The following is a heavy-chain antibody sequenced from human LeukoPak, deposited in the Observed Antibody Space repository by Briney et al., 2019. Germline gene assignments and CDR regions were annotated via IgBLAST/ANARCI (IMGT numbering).Heavy chain of an antibody. CDR3: ARSPMDYYDSSGQFDY. D-gene: IGHD3-22*01. CDR2: ISAYNGNT. CDR1: GYTFTSYG. J-gene: IGHJ4*02. V-gene: IGHV1-18*01. Sequence: ASVKVSCKASGYTFTSYGISWVRQAPGQGLEWMGWISAYNGNTNYAQKLQGRVTMTTDTSTSTAYMELRGLRSDDTAVYYCARSPMDYYDSSGQFDYWGQGTLVTVSS.